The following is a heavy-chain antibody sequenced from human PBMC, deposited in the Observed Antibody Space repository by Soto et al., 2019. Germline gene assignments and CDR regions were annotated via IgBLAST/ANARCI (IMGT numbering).Heavy chain of an antibody. CDR3: ARVIMDV. CDR1: GFPFSDYW. CDR2: IKQDEGEK. J-gene: IGHJ6*02. V-gene: IGHV3-7*01. Sequence: TGGSLRLSCAVSGFPFSDYWMSWVRQAPGKGLEWVANIKQDEGEKYYVDSVKGRFTISRDNSKNSLYLQMNSLRDEDTAVYYCARVIMDVWGQGTTVTVSS.